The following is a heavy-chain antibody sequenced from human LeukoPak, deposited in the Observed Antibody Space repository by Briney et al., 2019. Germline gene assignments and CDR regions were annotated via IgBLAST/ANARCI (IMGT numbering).Heavy chain of an antibody. CDR2: ISGSGGST. CDR3: AKTFTAMDPMEFDY. Sequence: GGPLRLSCAASGFTFSSYAMSWVRQAPGKGLEWVSAISGSGGSTYYADPVKGRFTISRDNSKNTLYLQMNSLRAEDTAVYYCAKTFTAMDPMEFDYWGQGTLVTVSS. CDR1: GFTFSSYA. V-gene: IGHV3-23*01. J-gene: IGHJ4*02. D-gene: IGHD5-18*01.